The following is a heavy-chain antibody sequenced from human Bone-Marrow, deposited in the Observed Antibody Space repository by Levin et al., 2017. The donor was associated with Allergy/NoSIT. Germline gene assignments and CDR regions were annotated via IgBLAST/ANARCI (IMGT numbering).Heavy chain of an antibody. CDR1: GFTFSSYA. D-gene: IGHD4-17*01. CDR3: ARGPTYGGYGPASGD. V-gene: IGHV3-30-3*01. Sequence: GGSLRLSCAASGFTFSSYAMHWVRQAPGKGLEWVAVISYDGSNKYYADSVKGRFTISRDNSKNTLYLQMNSLRAEDTAVYYCARGPTYGGYGPASGDWGQGTLVTVSS. J-gene: IGHJ4*02. CDR2: ISYDGSNK.